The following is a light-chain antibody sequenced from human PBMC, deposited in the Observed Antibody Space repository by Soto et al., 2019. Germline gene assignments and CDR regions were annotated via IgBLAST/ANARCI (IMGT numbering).Light chain of an antibody. Sequence: QSVLTQPASVSGSPGQSITISCTGTSSDVGGYNYVSWYQQHPGKAPKLMIYEVSNRPSGVSNRFSGSKSGNTVSLNISGLQAEDEADDYCSSYTSSSTPYVFGTGPRSPS. J-gene: IGLJ1*01. CDR3: SSYTSSSTPYV. V-gene: IGLV2-14*01. CDR1: SSDVGGYNY. CDR2: EVS.